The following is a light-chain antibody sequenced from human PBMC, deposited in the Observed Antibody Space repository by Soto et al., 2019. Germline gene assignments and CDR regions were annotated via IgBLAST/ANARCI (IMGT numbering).Light chain of an antibody. CDR3: QHYGRSPPVT. V-gene: IGKV3-20*01. Sequence: EIVLTQSPGTLSLSPGERATLSCRASQSVSSFYLAWYQQRPGQAPRLLMYGSSSRATGIPDRFSGSGSGTDFTLTISRLEPEDFGVYSCQHYGRSPPVTFGQGTRLEIK. CDR1: QSVSSFY. J-gene: IGKJ5*01. CDR2: GSS.